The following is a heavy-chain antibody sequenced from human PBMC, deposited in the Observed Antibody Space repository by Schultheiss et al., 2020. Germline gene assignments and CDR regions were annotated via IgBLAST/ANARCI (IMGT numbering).Heavy chain of an antibody. CDR3: ARLPYGSGSYYPYYFDY. Sequence: GESLQISCKGSGYSFTNYWIGWVRQMPGKGLEWMGIIYPGDSETRYSPSFQGQVTISADKSISTAYLQWSSLKASDTAMYYCARLPYGSGSYYPYYFDYWGQGTLVTVSS. CDR2: IYPGDSET. V-gene: IGHV5-51*01. CDR1: GYSFTNYW. D-gene: IGHD3-10*01. J-gene: IGHJ4*02.